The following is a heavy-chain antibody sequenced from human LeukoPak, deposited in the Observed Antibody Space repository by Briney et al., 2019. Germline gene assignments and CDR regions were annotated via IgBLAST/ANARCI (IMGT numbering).Heavy chain of an antibody. CDR3: AKKKESGSDEDYFDY. CDR1: GFTFSSYA. CDR2: ISWNSGSI. V-gene: IGHV3-9*01. J-gene: IGHJ4*02. Sequence: PGGSLRLSCAASGFTFSSYAMSWVRQAPGKGLEWVSGISWNSGSIGYADSVKGRFTISRDNAKNSLYLQMNSLRAEDTALYYCAKKKESGSDEDYFDYWGQGTLVTVSS. D-gene: IGHD3-10*01.